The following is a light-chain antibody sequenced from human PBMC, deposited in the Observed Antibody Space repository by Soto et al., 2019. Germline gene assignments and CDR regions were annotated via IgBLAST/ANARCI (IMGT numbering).Light chain of an antibody. Sequence: EIVLTQSPATLSLSPGERATLSCRASQSVSSYLAWYQQKPGQAPRLLIYDASSRAAGIPDRFSGSGSGTDFTLTITRLEPEDFAVYHCQQYDGSPRTFGQGTKVDIK. V-gene: IGKV3-11*01. CDR3: QQYDGSPRT. J-gene: IGKJ1*01. CDR2: DAS. CDR1: QSVSSY.